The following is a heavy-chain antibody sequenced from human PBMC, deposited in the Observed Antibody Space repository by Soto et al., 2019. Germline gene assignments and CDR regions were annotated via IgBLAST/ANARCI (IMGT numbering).Heavy chain of an antibody. V-gene: IGHV1-69*01. D-gene: IGHD6-19*01. CDR3: ARRAVYLSSGYYYFDY. CDR1: GGTFSSHG. CDR2: IIPFFGTA. J-gene: IGHJ4*02. Sequence: QVQLVQSGAEVKKPGSSVKVSCRASGGTFSSHGIFWVRQAPGQGLEWMGGIIPFFGTANYAQKFQGRVTITADESTSTAYMELSRLRSDDTAVSYCARRAVYLSSGYYYFDYWGQGTLVTVSS.